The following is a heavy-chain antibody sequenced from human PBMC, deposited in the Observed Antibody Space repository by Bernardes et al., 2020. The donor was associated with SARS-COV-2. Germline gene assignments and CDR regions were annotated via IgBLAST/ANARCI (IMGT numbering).Heavy chain of an antibody. V-gene: IGHV4-4*07. D-gene: IGHD5-18*01. CDR2: IYTSGST. Sequence: SETLSLTCTVSGGSISSYYWSWIRQPAGKGLEWIGRIYTSGSTNYNPSLKSRVTMSVDTSKNQFSLKLSSVTAADTAVYYCARDRLDTAMVTGDDYYYYYGMDVWGQGTTVTVSS. CDR1: GGSISSYY. CDR3: ARDRLDTAMVTGDDYYYYYGMDV. J-gene: IGHJ6*02.